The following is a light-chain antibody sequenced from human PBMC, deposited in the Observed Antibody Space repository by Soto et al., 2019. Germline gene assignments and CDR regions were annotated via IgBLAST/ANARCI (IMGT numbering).Light chain of an antibody. CDR1: SGHSNYA. CDR3: PTWGSGIVV. J-gene: IGLJ2*01. V-gene: IGLV4-69*01. Sequence: QPVLTQSPSASASLGASVKLTCTQSSGHSNYAIAWHQQQSEKGPRFLMNLNSDGSHSKGDGIPDRFSGSSSGAERYLTISSLQSEDEAHYYCPTWGSGIVVFGGGTKLTVL. CDR2: LNSDGSH.